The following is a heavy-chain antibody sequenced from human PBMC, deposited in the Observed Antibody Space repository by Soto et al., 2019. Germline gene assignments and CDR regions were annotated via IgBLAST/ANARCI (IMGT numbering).Heavy chain of an antibody. CDR3: ARTIYGDCDAFDI. J-gene: IGHJ3*02. Sequence: PSETLSLTCAVYGGSFSGYYWSWIRQPPGKGLEWIGEINHSGSTNYNPSLKSRVTISVDTSKNQFSLKLSSVTAADTAVYYCARTIYGDCDAFDIWGQGTMVTVSS. D-gene: IGHD4-17*01. CDR1: GGSFSGYY. CDR2: INHSGST. V-gene: IGHV4-34*01.